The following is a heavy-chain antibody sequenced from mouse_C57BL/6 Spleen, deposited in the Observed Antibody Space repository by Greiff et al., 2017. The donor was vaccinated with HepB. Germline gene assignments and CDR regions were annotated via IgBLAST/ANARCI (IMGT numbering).Heavy chain of an antibody. D-gene: IGHD1-1*02. V-gene: IGHV1-75*01. CDR3: ARGGDYGLVGDYFDY. CDR2: IFPGSGST. Sequence: QVQLQQSGPELVKPGASVKISCKASGYTFTDYYINWVKQRPGQGLEWIGWIFPGSGSTYYNEKFKGKATLTVDKSSSTAYMLLSSLTSEDSAVYFCARGGDYGLVGDYFDYWGQGTTLTVSS. CDR1: GYTFTDYY. J-gene: IGHJ2*01.